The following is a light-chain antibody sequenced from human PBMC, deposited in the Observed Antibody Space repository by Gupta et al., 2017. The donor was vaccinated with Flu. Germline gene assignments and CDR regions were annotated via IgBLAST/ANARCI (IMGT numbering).Light chain of an antibody. Sequence: DILMTQSPLSLPVTPGEPASISYRSSQSLLHTNGYNYLDWYLQKPGQSPQLLIYVGSLRASGVPDRFSGSGSGTDFTLRISKVEAEDVGIYYCKQSLQTPQTFGQGTKVEIK. J-gene: IGKJ1*01. CDR2: VGS. CDR3: KQSLQTPQT. V-gene: IGKV2-28*01. CDR1: QSLLHTNGYNY.